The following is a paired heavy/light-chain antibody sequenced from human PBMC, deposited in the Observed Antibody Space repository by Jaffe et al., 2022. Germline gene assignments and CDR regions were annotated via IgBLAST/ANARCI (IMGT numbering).Heavy chain of an antibody. V-gene: IGHV4-38-2*02. D-gene: IGHD7-27*01. CDR1: GGSISSHSY. CDR2: FYRSGNAYRDPALST. Sequence: QVQLQESGPGLVKPSETLSLTCTVSGGSISSHSYWGWVRQSPGEGLEWIATFYRSGNAYRDPALSTYHNPSFKSRVTIAVDTSKNQFSLNLTSVTAADTAVYYCARPIPGETRKYWYFDVWGRGILVTVSS. J-gene: IGHJ2*01. CDR3: ARPIPGETRKYWYFDV.
Light chain of an antibody. J-gene: IGKJ4*01. CDR2: WAS. CDR3: QQYYTTLT. Sequence: DIVMTQSPDSLAVSLGERATINCKSSQSILYSSNNKNYLAWYQQRPGQPPKLLIYWASTRESGVPDRFSGSGSGTEFTLTISSLQPEDVAVYYCQQYYTTLTFGGGTKVEIK. CDR1: QSILYSSNNKNY. V-gene: IGKV4-1*01.